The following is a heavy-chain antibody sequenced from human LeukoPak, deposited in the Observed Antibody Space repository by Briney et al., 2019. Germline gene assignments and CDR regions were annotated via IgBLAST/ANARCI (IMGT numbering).Heavy chain of an antibody. CDR2: ISDSSSYK. J-gene: IGHJ4*02. V-gene: IGHV3-21*01. CDR3: AGANGSGSSDFDY. D-gene: IGHD3-10*01. Sequence: GGSLRLSCAASGFTFSSYSMNWVRQAPGKGLEWVSSISDSSSYKYYADSMKGRFTISRDNAKSSLYLQMNSLRAEDTAVYYCAGANGSGSSDFDYWGQGTLVTVSS. CDR1: GFTFSSYS.